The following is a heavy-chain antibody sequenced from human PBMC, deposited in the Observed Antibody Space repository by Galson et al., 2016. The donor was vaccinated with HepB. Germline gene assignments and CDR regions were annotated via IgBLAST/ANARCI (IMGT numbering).Heavy chain of an antibody. J-gene: IGHJ4*02. CDR3: TTWLSHHFDY. CDR2: IDGPTPNT. CDR1: GFTFRNYA. V-gene: IGHV3-23*01. D-gene: IGHD6-19*01. Sequence: SLRLSCAASGFTFRNYALSWVRRAPGKWLGWVSHIDGPTPNTHYADSVRGRFSIYRDNSRDTLYLQMDSLTAEDSAIYYCTTWLSHHFDYWGQGTRVTVSS.